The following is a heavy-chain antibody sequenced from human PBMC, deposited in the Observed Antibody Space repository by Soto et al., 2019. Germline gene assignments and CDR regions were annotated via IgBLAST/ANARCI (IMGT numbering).Heavy chain of an antibody. CDR3: ARDASAAYYYYYGMDV. CDR1: GGSVSSGDYY. V-gene: IGHV4-61*08. D-gene: IGHD6-13*01. CDR2: IYYSGST. Sequence: SETLSLTCTVSGGSVSSGDYYWSWIRQPPGKGLEWIGYIYYSGSTNYNPSLESRVTISVDTSKNQFSLKLSSVTAADTAMYYCARDASAAYYYYYGMDVWGQGTTVTVSS. J-gene: IGHJ6*02.